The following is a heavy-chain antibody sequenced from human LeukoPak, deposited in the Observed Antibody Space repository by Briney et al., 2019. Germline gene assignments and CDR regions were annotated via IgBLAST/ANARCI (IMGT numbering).Heavy chain of an antibody. CDR1: GFTFSNAW. Sequence: GGSLRLSCAASGFTFSNAWMNWVRQAPGKGLEWVGRIKSKTDGGITDYAAPVKGRFTISRDDSKNTLYLQMNSLKTEDTAVYYCTTSIAVAATVPAVWGQGTTVTVSS. J-gene: IGHJ6*02. V-gene: IGHV3-15*07. D-gene: IGHD6-19*01. CDR3: TTSIAVAATVPAV. CDR2: IKSKTDGGIT.